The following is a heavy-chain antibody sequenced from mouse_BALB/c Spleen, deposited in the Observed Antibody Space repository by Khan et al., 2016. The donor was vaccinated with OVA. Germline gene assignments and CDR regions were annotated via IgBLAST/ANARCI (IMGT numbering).Heavy chain of an antibody. CDR3: VREGSYFRSDGWFAY. Sequence: QVQLKQSGAELVRPGASVKISCKASGYTFTTYTIHWVKQRPGKGLEWIGYIIPSNDYTNYNQKFKDRATLTADKSSSTVYMQLSSLTSEDSAVYYCVREGSYFRSDGWFAYWGQGTLVTVSA. V-gene: IGHV1-4*01. CDR1: GYTFTTYT. CDR2: IIPSNDYT. J-gene: IGHJ3*01. D-gene: IGHD2-14*01.